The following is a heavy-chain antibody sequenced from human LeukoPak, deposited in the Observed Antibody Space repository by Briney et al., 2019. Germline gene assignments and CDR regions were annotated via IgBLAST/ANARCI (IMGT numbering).Heavy chain of an antibody. D-gene: IGHD4-23*01. CDR1: GFTVSSNY. V-gene: IGHV3-53*01. J-gene: IGHJ6*02. Sequence: GGSLRLSCATSGFTVSSNYMSWVRQAPGKGLEWVSVIYSGGSTYYADSVKGRFTISRDNSKNTLYLQMNSLRAEDTAVYYCARARPEYGGNSNHHYYYYGMDVWGQGTTVTVSS. CDR3: ARARPEYGGNSNHHYYYYGMDV. CDR2: IYSGGST.